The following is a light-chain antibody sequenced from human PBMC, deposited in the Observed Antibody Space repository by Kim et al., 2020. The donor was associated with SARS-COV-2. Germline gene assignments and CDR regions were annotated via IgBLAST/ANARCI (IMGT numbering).Light chain of an antibody. V-gene: IGLV1-44*01. Sequence: GQRVTISCSGRSSNIGSNTVNWYRQLPGTAPKLLISSNNQRPSGVPDRFSGSQSGTSASLAISGLQSEDEADYYCAAWDDSLTGVVFGGGTQLTVL. J-gene: IGLJ2*01. CDR2: SNN. CDR1: SSNIGSNT. CDR3: AAWDDSLTGVV.